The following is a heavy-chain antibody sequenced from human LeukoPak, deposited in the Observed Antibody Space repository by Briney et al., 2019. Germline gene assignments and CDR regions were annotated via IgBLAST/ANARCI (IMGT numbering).Heavy chain of an antibody. J-gene: IGHJ5*02. CDR1: GCTFSDYW. Sequence: PGGSLRLSCTGSGCTFSDYWMTWARQAPGKGLEWVANLRPDGSGKYYVDSVKGRFTISRDNAKKLVYLQMNSLRAEDTAAYYCARDAYDDASESWGQGTLVTVSS. D-gene: IGHD3-3*01. CDR3: ARDAYDDASES. CDR2: LRPDGSGK. V-gene: IGHV3-7*01.